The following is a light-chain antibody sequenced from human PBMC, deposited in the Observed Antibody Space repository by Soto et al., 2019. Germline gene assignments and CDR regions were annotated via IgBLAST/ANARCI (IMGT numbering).Light chain of an antibody. V-gene: IGKV1-5*01. J-gene: IGKJ1*01. CDR2: DAS. CDR3: QQYDSYSSGP. CDR1: QSISSW. Sequence: DIQMTQSPSTLSASVGDRFTISCRASQSISSWLASYQQKPGKAHKLLIYDASSLESGVPSRFSGSGSGTEFTLTISSLQPDDFATYYCQQYDSYSSGPFGQGTKVDIK.